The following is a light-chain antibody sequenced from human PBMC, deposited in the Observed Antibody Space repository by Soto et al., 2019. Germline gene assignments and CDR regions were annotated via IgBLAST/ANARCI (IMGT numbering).Light chain of an antibody. V-gene: IGKV3-15*01. Sequence: EIVMTQSPATLSVSPGEIVTLSCRASQDIRSSLAWYQQKPGQAPRLLIYGASIRATGVPATFSGSGSGTEFTLSISSLQSEHLGVYYCQQDSSWPLTFGGGTKVEIK. CDR2: GAS. CDR3: QQDSSWPLT. J-gene: IGKJ4*01. CDR1: QDIRSS.